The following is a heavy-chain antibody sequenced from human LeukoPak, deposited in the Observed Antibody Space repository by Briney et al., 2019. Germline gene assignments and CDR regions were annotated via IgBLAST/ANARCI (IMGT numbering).Heavy chain of an antibody. CDR1: GGSISSGDYY. V-gene: IGHV4-30-4*08. J-gene: IGHJ6*03. CDR2: IYYSGST. Sequence: SETLSLTCTVSGGSISSGDYYWSWIRQPPGKGLEWIGYIYYSGSTYYNPSLKSRFTISVDTSKNQFSLKLSSVTAADTAVYYCARANTIFGVVIILDYYYMDVWGKGTTVTVSS. D-gene: IGHD3-3*01. CDR3: ARANTIFGVVIILDYYYMDV.